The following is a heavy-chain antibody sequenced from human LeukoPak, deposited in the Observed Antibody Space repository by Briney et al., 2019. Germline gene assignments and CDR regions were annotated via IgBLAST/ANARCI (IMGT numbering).Heavy chain of an antibody. CDR1: GFIFSTYW. D-gene: IGHD7-27*01. Sequence: GSLRLSCAASGFIFSTYWMSWVRQAPGKGLEWVANIKQDGSEEYYVDSVKGRFTISRDNAKNSLYLQMNSLRDEDTALYYCVRGTNWAFDYWGQGTLVTVSS. J-gene: IGHJ4*02. CDR3: VRGTNWAFDY. V-gene: IGHV3-7*05. CDR2: IKQDGSEE.